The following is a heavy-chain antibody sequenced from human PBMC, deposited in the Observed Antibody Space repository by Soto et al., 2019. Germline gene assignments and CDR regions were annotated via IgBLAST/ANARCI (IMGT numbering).Heavy chain of an antibody. CDR2: ISYSGST. V-gene: IGHV4-59*01. D-gene: IGHD5-18*01. CDR1: GGSISRSF. Sequence: PSETLSLTCSVSGGSISRSFWSWIRQPPGKELEWIGYISYSGSTTYNPSLKSRITLSVDTSKNQFSLRVASVTAADTAVYYCARGHRAMEYYYYYGMDVWGQGTTVTVSS. J-gene: IGHJ6*02. CDR3: ARGHRAMEYYYYYGMDV.